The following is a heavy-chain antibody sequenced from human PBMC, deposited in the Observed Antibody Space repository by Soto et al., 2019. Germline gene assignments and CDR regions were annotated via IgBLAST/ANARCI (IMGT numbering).Heavy chain of an antibody. CDR1: GYTFTSYG. J-gene: IGHJ4*02. V-gene: IGHV1-18*01. CDR3: ARVNGQWMVND. CDR2: ISTYNGNT. Sequence: QVQLVQSGAEVKKPGASVKVSCKTSGYTFTSYGISWVRQAPGQGLEWIGWISTYNGNTKHSRRLQGGGSMTTDTTASPAYRELRSLRSDDTALYYWARVNGQWMVNDWGQVTLLTVSS. D-gene: IGHD6-19*01.